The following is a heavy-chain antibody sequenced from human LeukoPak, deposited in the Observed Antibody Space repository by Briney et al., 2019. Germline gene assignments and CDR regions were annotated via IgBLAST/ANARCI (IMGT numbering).Heavy chain of an antibody. CDR2: ISVYNGNT. V-gene: IGHV1-18*01. Sequence: GASVKVSCKASGYTFTSYGISWVRQAPGQGLEWMGWISVYNGNTNYAQKLQGRVTMTTDTSTSTAYMELRSLRSDDTAVYYCARDSTGTTPPYYYYYYMDVWGKGTTVTVSS. J-gene: IGHJ6*03. CDR3: ARDSTGTTPPYYYYYYMDV. CDR1: GYTFTSYG. D-gene: IGHD1-1*01.